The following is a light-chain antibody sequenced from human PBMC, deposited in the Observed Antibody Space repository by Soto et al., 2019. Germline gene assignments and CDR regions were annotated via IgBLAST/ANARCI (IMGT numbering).Light chain of an antibody. CDR1: SSDVGGYNY. J-gene: IGLJ2*01. Sequence: QSALTQPASVSGSPGQSITISCTGTSSDVGGYNYVSWYQQHPGKAPKLMIYDVSNRPSGVSNRFSGSKSGNTASLTISGLQAEDEADYYCSSYTSSSLGVFGGGTKLTFL. CDR2: DVS. CDR3: SSYTSSSLGV. V-gene: IGLV2-14*01.